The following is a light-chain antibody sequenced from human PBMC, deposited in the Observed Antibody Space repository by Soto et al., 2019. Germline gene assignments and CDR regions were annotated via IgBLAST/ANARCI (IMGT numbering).Light chain of an antibody. CDR1: QSVSSSY. V-gene: IGKV3-20*01. CDR3: QQYGSSPWT. J-gene: IGKJ1*01. Sequence: EIVLTQSPGTLYLSPGERATLSCRASQSVSSSYLACDQQKPVQAPRLLIYGASTRAAGIPDRFSGSGSGTDFTLTISRLEPEDFAVYYCQQYGSSPWTFGQGTKVDI. CDR2: GAS.